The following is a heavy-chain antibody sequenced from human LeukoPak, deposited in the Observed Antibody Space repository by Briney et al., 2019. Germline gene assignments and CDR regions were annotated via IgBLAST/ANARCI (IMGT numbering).Heavy chain of an antibody. CDR2: INPNSGGT. Sequence: ASVKVSCKASGYTFTGYHMHWVRQAPGQELEWMGRINPNSGGTNYAQKVQGRVTMTRDTSISTAYMELSRLRSDDTAVYYCARSLSPHPNNYYDSSGYEGDYWGQGTLVTVSS. D-gene: IGHD3-22*01. CDR1: GYTFTGYH. CDR3: ARSLSPHPNNYYDSSGYEGDY. J-gene: IGHJ4*02. V-gene: IGHV1-2*06.